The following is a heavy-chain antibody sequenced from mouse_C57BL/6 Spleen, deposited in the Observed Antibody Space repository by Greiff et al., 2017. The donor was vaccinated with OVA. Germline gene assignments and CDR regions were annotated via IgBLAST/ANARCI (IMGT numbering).Heavy chain of an antibody. CDR3: AREGGVVAPFDY. J-gene: IGHJ2*01. V-gene: IGHV3-6*01. Sequence: EVHLVESGPGLVKPSQSLSLTCSVTGYSITSGYYWTWIRQFPGNKLEWMGYISYDGSNNYNPSLKNRISITRDTSKNQFFLKLNSVTTEDTATYYCAREGGVVAPFDYWGQGTTLTVSS. CDR2: ISYDGSN. D-gene: IGHD1-1*01. CDR1: GYSITSGYY.